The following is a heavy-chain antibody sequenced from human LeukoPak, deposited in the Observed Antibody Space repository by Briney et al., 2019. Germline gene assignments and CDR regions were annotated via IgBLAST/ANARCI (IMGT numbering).Heavy chain of an antibody. V-gene: IGHV5-51*01. CDR3: ASGYYDSSGYYYVALY. Sequence: GESLEISCKSSGYNFTSYWIGWVRQMPGKGLEWMGIIYPGDSDTRYSPSFQGQVTISADKSISTAYLQWSSLKASDTAMYYCASGYYDSSGYYYVALYWGQGTLVTVSS. CDR1: GYNFTSYW. CDR2: IYPGDSDT. D-gene: IGHD3-22*01. J-gene: IGHJ4*02.